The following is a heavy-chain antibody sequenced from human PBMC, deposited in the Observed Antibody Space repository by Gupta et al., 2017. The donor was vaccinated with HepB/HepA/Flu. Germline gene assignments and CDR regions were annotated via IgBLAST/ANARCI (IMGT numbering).Heavy chain of an antibody. Sequence: QLQLQESGPGLVKPSETLSLTCTVSGGSISSSSYYWGWIRQPPGKGLEWIGSIYYSGSTYYNPSLKSRVTISVDTSKNQFSLKLSSVTAADTAVYYCAILGATITSDYWGQGTLVTVSS. V-gene: IGHV4-39*01. D-gene: IGHD1-26*01. J-gene: IGHJ4*02. CDR1: GGSISSSSYY. CDR3: AILGATITSDY. CDR2: IYYSGST.